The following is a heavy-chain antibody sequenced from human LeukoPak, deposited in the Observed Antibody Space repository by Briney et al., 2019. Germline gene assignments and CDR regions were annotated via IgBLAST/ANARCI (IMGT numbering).Heavy chain of an antibody. CDR3: ARVARIYTAFDY. V-gene: IGHV4-59*01. CDR2: IYYSGGT. D-gene: IGHD5-18*01. Sequence: SETLSLTCTVSGGSISSYYWSWIRQPPGKGLEWIGYIYYSGGTNYNPSLKSRVTISVDTSKSQFSLKLSSVTAADTAVYYCARVARIYTAFDYWGQGTLVTVSS. J-gene: IGHJ4*02. CDR1: GGSISSYY.